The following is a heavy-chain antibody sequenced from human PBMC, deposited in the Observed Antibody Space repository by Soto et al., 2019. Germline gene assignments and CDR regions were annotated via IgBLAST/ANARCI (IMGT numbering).Heavy chain of an antibody. D-gene: IGHD1-7*01. CDR2: ISPNDGNT. CDR3: ARATGELLVIDY. Sequence: ASVKVSCKASGYTFITYNFSWVRQAPGQGLEWMGWISPNDGNTNYAQNVQGRVTMTTDTSTRTAYMELRSLRPDDTAVYYCARATGELLVIDYWGQGTQVTVSS. V-gene: IGHV1-18*04. CDR1: GYTFITYN. J-gene: IGHJ4*02.